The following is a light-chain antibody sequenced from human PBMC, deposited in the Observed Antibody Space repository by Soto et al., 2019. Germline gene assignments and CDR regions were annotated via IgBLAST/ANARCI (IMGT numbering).Light chain of an antibody. V-gene: IGKV3-11*01. CDR2: DAS. CDR3: QQHSNWPLT. J-gene: IGKJ4*01. CDR1: QSVSSS. Sequence: EIVLIQSPATLSLSPGERATRSCRASQSVSSSLAWYQQNPGQAPRLLIFDASNRATGIPVRFSGSGSGTDFTLTISSLEPEDFTVYYCQQHSNWPLTFGGGTKVDIK.